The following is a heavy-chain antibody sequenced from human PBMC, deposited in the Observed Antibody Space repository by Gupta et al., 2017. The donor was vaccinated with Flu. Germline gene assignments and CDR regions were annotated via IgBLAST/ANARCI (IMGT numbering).Heavy chain of an antibody. CDR3: GRRIISPGTYWYYGMDI. J-gene: IGHJ6*02. D-gene: IGHD1/OR15-1a*01. CDR2: IHPGDSHI. Sequence: EVQLVQSAAEVKQPGESLKISCQGSGYNFTNYWIAWVRKMPGKDLEGMGVIHPGDSHIRYSPSFQGQVTISVDTSISTAYLQWSSLRASDSAMYFCGRRIISPGTYWYYGMDIWGQGSTVTVS. CDR1: GYNFTNYW. V-gene: IGHV5-51*03.